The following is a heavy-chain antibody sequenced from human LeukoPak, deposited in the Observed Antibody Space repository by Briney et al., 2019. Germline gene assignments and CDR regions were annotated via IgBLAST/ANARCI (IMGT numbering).Heavy chain of an antibody. CDR3: SSGYSSGWYPSY. D-gene: IGHD6-19*01. J-gene: IGHJ4*02. CDR2: ISYDGSNK. Sequence: GGSLRLSCAASGFTFSSYGMHWVRQAPGKGLEWVAVISYDGSNKYYADSVKGRFTISRDNSKNTLYLQMNSLRAEDTAVYYCSSGYSSGWYPSYWGQGTLVTVSS. V-gene: IGHV3-30*03. CDR1: GFTFSSYG.